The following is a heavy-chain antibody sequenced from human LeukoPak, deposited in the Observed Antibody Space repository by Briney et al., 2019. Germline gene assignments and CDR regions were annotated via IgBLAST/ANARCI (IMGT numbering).Heavy chain of an antibody. D-gene: IGHD6-19*01. J-gene: IGHJ5*02. CDR2: ITFSGLSL. V-gene: IGHV3-23*01. Sequence: PGGSLRLSCAASGFTFSSAGMTWVRQAPGKGLEWVSTITFSGLSLYYADSVKGRFTISRDNSKNMVYLQMNSLRAEDTAIYYCATDGSGWSRSSWGQGTPVTVSS. CDR3: ATDGSGWSRSS. CDR1: GFTFSSAG.